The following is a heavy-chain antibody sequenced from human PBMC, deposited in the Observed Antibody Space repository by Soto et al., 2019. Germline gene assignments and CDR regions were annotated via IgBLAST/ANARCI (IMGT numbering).Heavy chain of an antibody. CDR1: GFSFSVSY. D-gene: IGHD5-12*01. V-gene: IGHV3-7*05. J-gene: IGHJ4*02. CDR3: ASLGSGDYGGYVGSDY. CDR2: IKEDGSEK. Sequence: EVHLVESGGGLVQPGGSLRLSCAATGFSFSVSYMTWVRQAPGKGLEWVATIKEDGSEKYYADSVRGRFTISKDNAERSVWLQMSSLRAEDTAVYYCASLGSGDYGGYVGSDYWCQGTLVTVSS.